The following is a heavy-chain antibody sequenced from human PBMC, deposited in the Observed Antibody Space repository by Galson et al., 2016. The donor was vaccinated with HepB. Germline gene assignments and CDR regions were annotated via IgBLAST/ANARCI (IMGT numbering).Heavy chain of an antibody. CDR2: VYPGDSRT. D-gene: IGHD6-13*01. Sequence: QSGAEVKKPGESLKISCKGSGYDFTTYWIAWVRQMPGKGLAWMGLVYPGDSRTTYSPSFRGQVTISADKSISTAYLQWSSLKASDTAMYYCARPIAAAGNGWFDPWGQGTLVTVSS. J-gene: IGHJ5*02. CDR3: ARPIAAAGNGWFDP. CDR1: GYDFTTYW. V-gene: IGHV5-51*01.